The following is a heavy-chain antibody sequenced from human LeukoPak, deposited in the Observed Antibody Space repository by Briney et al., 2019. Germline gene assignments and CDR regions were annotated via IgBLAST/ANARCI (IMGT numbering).Heavy chain of an antibody. Sequence: KTGGSLRLSCVASGFAFSRYSGSWFRRAPGKGLEWVSSISDSSSHIFDADSVKGRFTISRDNAKNSLFLQMDSLRVDDTAVYYCARGVQARETDYWGQGTLVTVTS. CDR3: ARGVQARETDY. CDR2: ISDSSSHI. CDR1: GFAFSRYS. D-gene: IGHD3-10*01. J-gene: IGHJ4*02. V-gene: IGHV3-21*01.